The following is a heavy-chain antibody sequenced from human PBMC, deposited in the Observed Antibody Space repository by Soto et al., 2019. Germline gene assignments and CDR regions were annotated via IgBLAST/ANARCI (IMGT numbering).Heavy chain of an antibody. CDR3: ASRSPALDY. Sequence: GSLRLSSAASGFTFSSYGMHWVRQAPGKGLEWVAVIWYDGSNKYYADSVKGRFTISRDNSKNTLYLQMNSLRAEDTAVYYCASRSPALDYWGQGTLVTVSS. D-gene: IGHD2-2*01. CDR1: GFTFSSYG. V-gene: IGHV3-33*01. J-gene: IGHJ4*02. CDR2: IWYDGSNK.